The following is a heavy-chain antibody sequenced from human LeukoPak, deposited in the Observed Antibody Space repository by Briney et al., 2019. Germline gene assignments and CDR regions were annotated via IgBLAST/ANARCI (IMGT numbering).Heavy chain of an antibody. CDR1: GGSISSGSYY. D-gene: IGHD6-13*01. Sequence: SETLSLTCTVSGGSISSGSYYWSWIRQPAGKGLEWIGRIYTSGSTNYNPSLKSRVTMSVDTSKNQSSLKLSSVTAADTAVYYCARTAGSSLNYYYYYYMDVWGKGTTATISS. J-gene: IGHJ6*03. CDR3: ARTAGSSLNYYYYYYMDV. CDR2: IYTSGST. V-gene: IGHV4-61*02.